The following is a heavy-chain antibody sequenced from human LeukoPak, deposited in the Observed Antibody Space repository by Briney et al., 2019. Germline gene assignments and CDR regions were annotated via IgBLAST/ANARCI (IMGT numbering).Heavy chain of an antibody. Sequence: GGSLRLSCAASGFTFSSYSMNWVRQAPGKGLEWVSSISSSSSYIYYADSVKGRFTISRDNAKNSLYLQMNSLRAEDTAVYYCARDRVPAARSPYYYGMDVWGQGTTVTVSS. CDR2: ISSSSSYI. V-gene: IGHV3-21*06. D-gene: IGHD2-2*01. CDR1: GFTFSSYS. CDR3: ARDRVPAARSPYYYGMDV. J-gene: IGHJ6*02.